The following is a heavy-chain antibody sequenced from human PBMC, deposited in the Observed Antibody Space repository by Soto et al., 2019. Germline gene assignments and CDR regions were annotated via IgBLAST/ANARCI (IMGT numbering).Heavy chain of an antibody. D-gene: IGHD2-15*01. V-gene: IGHV4-30-4*01. CDR3: ARMVVGYCSGGSCPNNWFDP. Sequence: QVQLQESGPGLVKPSQTLSLTCTVSGGSISSGDYYWSWIRQPPGKGLEWIGYIYYSGSTYYNPSLKSRVTISVDTSKNQFSLKLSSVTAADTAVYYCARMVVGYCSGGSCPNNWFDPWGQGTLVTVSS. CDR1: GGSISSGDYY. CDR2: IYYSGST. J-gene: IGHJ5*02.